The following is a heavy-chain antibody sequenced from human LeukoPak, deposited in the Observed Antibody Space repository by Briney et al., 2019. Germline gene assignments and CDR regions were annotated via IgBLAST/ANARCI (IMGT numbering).Heavy chain of an antibody. D-gene: IGHD6-13*01. Sequence: QPGGSLRLSCAASGFTFSSYWMSWVRQAPGKGLEWVANIKQDGSEKYYVDSVKGRFTISRDNAKNSLYLQMNSLRAEDTAVYYCARVGGAAPVWYYYYMDVWGKGTTVTVSS. CDR2: IKQDGSEK. J-gene: IGHJ6*03. CDR3: ARVGGAAPVWYYYYMDV. V-gene: IGHV3-7*01. CDR1: GFTFSSYW.